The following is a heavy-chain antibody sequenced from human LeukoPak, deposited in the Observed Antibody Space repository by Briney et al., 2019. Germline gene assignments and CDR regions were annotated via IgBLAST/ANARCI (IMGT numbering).Heavy chain of an antibody. J-gene: IGHJ6*03. CDR3: AKXXXXYYYYMXV. CDR1: GFTFSSYG. CDR2: ISYDGGNK. V-gene: IGHV3-30*18. Sequence: GXSLRXXCAASGFTFSSYGMHWVRQAPGKGLEWVAVISYDGGNKYYADSVKGRFTISRDNSKNTLSLQMNSLRAEDTAVYYCAKXXXXYYYYMXVWGKGTTXTISS.